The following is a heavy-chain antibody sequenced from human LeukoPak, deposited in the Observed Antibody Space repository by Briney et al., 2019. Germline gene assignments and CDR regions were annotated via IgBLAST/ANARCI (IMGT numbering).Heavy chain of an antibody. CDR2: IRYDGSNK. CDR1: GFTFSSYG. Sequence: PEGSLRLSCGASGFTFSSYGMHWVRQAPGKGLEWVAFIRYDGSNKYYADSVKGRFTISRDNAKNTLSLQMNSLRAEDTAVYYCARVPITLAGTKDAKYFQHWGQGTLVTVSS. V-gene: IGHV3-30*02. D-gene: IGHD6-19*01. CDR3: ARVPITLAGTKDAKYFQH. J-gene: IGHJ1*01.